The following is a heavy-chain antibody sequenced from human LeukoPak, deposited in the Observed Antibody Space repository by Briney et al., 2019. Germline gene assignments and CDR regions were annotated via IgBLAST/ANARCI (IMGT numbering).Heavy chain of an antibody. V-gene: IGHV4-61*02. Sequence: SETLSLTCTVSGGSISSGSYYWSWIRQPAGTGLEWIGRIYTSGSTNYNPSLKSRVTISVDTSKNQFSLKLSSVTAADTAVYYCARSLFRMYYYYMDVWGKGTTVTVSS. CDR1: GGSISSGSYY. CDR3: ARSLFRMYYYYMDV. D-gene: IGHD3-10*01. J-gene: IGHJ6*03. CDR2: IYTSGST.